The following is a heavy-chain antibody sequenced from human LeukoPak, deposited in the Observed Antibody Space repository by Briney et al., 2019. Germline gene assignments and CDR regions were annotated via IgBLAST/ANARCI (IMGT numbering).Heavy chain of an antibody. V-gene: IGHV4-59*01. D-gene: IGHD5-18*01. CDR1: GGSIGGYY. CDR3: ARWRGYNDGYLDF. J-gene: IGHJ4*02. CDR2: IHYSGSS. Sequence: PSETLSLTCTVSGGSIGGYYWSWIRQPPGKGMEWIAYIHYSGSSEYNPSLKSRVTISVDTSRNQFALKLSFVATADTAMYYCARWRGYNDGYLDFWGQGIPVTVSS.